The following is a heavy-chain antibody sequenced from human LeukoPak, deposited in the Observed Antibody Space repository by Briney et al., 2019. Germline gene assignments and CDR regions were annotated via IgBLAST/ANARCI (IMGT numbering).Heavy chain of an antibody. CDR3: ARDNGSGSYLGY. CDR1: GFTFSSYE. V-gene: IGHV3-48*03. J-gene: IGHJ4*02. CDR2: ISSSGSTI. Sequence: RGSLRLSCAASGFTFSSYEMNWVRQAPGKGLEWVSYISSSGSTIYYADSVKGRFTISRDNAKNSLYLQMNNLRAEDTAVYYCARDNGSGSYLGYWGQGTLVTVSS. D-gene: IGHD3-10*01.